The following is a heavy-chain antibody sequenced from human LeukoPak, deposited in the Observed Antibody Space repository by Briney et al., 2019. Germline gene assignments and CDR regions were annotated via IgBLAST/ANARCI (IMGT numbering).Heavy chain of an antibody. CDR2: INQNGNVK. V-gene: IGHV3-7*01. J-gene: IGHJ4*02. CDR1: GFTFSSDW. D-gene: IGHD4-17*01. Sequence: GGSLRLSCAASGFTFSSDWMNWVRQAPGKGLEWVATINQNGNVKYYVDSVKGRFTISRDNAKNSLYLQMNSLRAEDTAVYYCARSFGNHGDYPFDYWGQGTLVTVSS. CDR3: ARSFGNHGDYPFDY.